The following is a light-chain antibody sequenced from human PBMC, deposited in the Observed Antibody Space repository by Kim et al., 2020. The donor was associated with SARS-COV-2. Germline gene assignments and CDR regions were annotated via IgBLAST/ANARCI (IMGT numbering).Light chain of an antibody. CDR2: RNN. J-gene: IGLJ3*02. CDR1: SDNVGNQG. CDR3: LAWDSSLAAWV. V-gene: IGLV10-54*01. Sequence: QAGLTQSPSVSKALRQTATLTCTGNSDNVGNQGAAWLQHHQGHPPKLLSSRNNNRPSGISERLSASRSGNTASLTITGLQPEDEADYYCLAWDSSLAAWVFGGGTQLTVL.